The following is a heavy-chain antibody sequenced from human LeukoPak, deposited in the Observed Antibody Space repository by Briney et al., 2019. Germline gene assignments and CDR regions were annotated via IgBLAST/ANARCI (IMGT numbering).Heavy chain of an antibody. V-gene: IGHV3-30*02. CDR2: IWYDGSNK. J-gene: IGHJ6*03. Sequence: QPGGSLRLSCAASGFTFSSYGMHWVRQAPGKGLEWVAVIWYDGSNKYYADSVKGRFTISRDNSKNTLYLQMNSLRAEDTAVYYCAKDGETSYSSSWYGDYYYMDVWGKGTTVTVSS. CDR1: GFTFSSYG. D-gene: IGHD6-13*01. CDR3: AKDGETSYSSSWYGDYYYMDV.